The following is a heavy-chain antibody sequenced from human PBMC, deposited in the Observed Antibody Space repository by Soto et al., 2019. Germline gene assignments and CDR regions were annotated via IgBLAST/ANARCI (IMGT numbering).Heavy chain of an antibody. CDR2: INPSGGST. J-gene: IGHJ6*02. Sequence: GASVKVSCKASGYTFTSYDMHWVRQAPGQGLEWMGIINPSGGSTSYAQKFQGRVTMTRDTSTSTVYMELSSLRSEDTAVYYCARESWYQYNLRGGYYYGMDVWGQGTTVTVSS. D-gene: IGHD6-13*01. V-gene: IGHV1-46*01. CDR1: GYTFTSYD. CDR3: ARESWYQYNLRGGYYYGMDV.